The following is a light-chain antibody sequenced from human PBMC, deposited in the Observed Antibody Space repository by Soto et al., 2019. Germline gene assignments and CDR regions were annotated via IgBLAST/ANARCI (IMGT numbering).Light chain of an antibody. Sequence: EIVMTQSPATLSVSPGEGATLSYRASQSISSNLAWYQQKPGQAPRLLMFRTSSRATGFPARFSGSGSGTEFNLTISSLQSEDFGVYYCQQYNNWPRATFGGGTKVAIK. CDR1: QSISSN. CDR2: RTS. CDR3: QQYNNWPRAT. J-gene: IGKJ4*01. V-gene: IGKV3-15*01.